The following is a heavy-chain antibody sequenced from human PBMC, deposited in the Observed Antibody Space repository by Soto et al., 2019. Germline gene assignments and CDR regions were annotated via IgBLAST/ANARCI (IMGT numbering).Heavy chain of an antibody. V-gene: IGHV4-31*03. CDR1: DGSRRSGAYY. J-gene: IGHJ4*02. CDR3: ARSQFSATVEINNFHY. Sequence: LCGSVSDGSRRSGAYYASWIREHSGEGLEWIGYIYYSGSTYYNPSLKSRVTISVDTSKNQFSLKLSSVTAADTAAYYCARSQFSATVEINNFHYWGPGPLVTVSS. CDR2: IYYSGST. D-gene: IGHD4-17*01.